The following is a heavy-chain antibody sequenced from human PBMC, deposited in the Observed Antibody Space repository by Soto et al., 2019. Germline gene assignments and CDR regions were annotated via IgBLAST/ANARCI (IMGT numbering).Heavy chain of an antibody. Sequence: SETLSLTCTVSGGSISSYYWIWIRQPAGKGLELIGRIYGSGSASYNPSLKSRVTMSLDTSKNQFSLKLSSVTAADTALYYCARDYFGSASSDWGQGTTVTVSS. J-gene: IGHJ6*02. CDR2: IYGSGSA. V-gene: IGHV4-4*07. D-gene: IGHD3-10*01. CDR1: GGSISSYY. CDR3: ARDYFGSASSD.